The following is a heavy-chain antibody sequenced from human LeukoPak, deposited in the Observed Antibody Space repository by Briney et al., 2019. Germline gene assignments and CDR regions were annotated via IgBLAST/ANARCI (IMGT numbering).Heavy chain of an antibody. Sequence: SETLSLTCAVSGYSISSGYYWGWIRPPPGKGLEWIGSIYHSGSTYYNPSLKSRVTISVDTSKNQFSLKLSSVTAADTAVYYCARHADYYGSGSPNFDYWGQGTLVTLSS. CDR1: GYSISSGYY. D-gene: IGHD3-10*01. V-gene: IGHV4-38-2*01. J-gene: IGHJ4*02. CDR2: IYHSGST. CDR3: ARHADYYGSGSPNFDY.